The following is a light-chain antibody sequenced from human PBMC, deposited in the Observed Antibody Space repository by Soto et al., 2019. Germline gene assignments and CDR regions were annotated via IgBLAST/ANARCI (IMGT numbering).Light chain of an antibody. V-gene: IGLV1-47*01. CDR1: SSNIGSNH. Sequence: QSVLTQPPSASGTPGQRVTISCSGSSSNIGSNHVYWYQQFPGMAPKLLMYRSDQRPTGVSDRFSGSKSGTSASLAISGLRSDDEADYYCSARDDILSGVVFGAGTKLTVL. CDR3: SARDDILSGVV. CDR2: RSD. J-gene: IGLJ2*01.